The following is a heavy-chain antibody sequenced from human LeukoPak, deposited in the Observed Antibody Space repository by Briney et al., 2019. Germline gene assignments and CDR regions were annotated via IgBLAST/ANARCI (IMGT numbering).Heavy chain of an antibody. Sequence: GGSLRLSCAASGFTFSSSDMNWVHQAPGKGLEWVSGVSWNGSRTHYADSVKGRFIISRDNSRNTLYLQTNSLRAEDTAVYYCVRERGGDCYWGQGTLVTVSS. CDR2: VSWNGSRT. V-gene: IGHV3-35*01. D-gene: IGHD2-21*02. J-gene: IGHJ4*02. CDR3: VRERGGDCY. CDR1: GFTFSSSD.